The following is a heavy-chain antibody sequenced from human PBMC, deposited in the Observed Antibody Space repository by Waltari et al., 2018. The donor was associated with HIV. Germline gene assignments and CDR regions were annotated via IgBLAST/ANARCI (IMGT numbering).Heavy chain of an antibody. CDR3: GRYENNRPHSYGMDV. Sequence: EVQLVQSGAEVKKPGESLRISCKGSGYTFSRHYIGWVRQMPGKGLEWMGLIYPIDSETTYSPSFEGQSATSADKSIITAYLQWSSLQASDTAMYYCGRYENNRPHSYGMDVWGQGTTVTVSS. CDR1: GYTFSRHY. J-gene: IGHJ6*02. CDR2: IYPIDSET. V-gene: IGHV5-51*03. D-gene: IGHD1-1*01.